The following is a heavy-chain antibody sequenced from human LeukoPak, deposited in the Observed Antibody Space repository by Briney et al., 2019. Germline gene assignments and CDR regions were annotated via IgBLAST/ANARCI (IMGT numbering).Heavy chain of an antibody. CDR2: INWNGGST. Sequence: GGSLRLSCAASGFTFDDYGMSWVRQAPGKGLEWVSGINWNGGSTGYADSVKGRFTISRDNAKNSLYLQMNSLRAEDTALYYCARDYYYGSGSYLRWFDPWGQGTLVTVSS. J-gene: IGHJ5*02. V-gene: IGHV3-20*04. CDR1: GFTFDDYG. D-gene: IGHD3-10*01. CDR3: ARDYYYGSGSYLRWFDP.